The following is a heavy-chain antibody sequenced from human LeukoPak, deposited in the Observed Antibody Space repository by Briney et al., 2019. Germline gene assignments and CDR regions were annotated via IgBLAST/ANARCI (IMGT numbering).Heavy chain of an antibody. D-gene: IGHD2-15*01. V-gene: IGHV4-34*01. CDR2: INHSGST. CDR1: GGSFSGYY. Sequence: SETLSLTCAGYGGSFSGYYWSWIRQPPGKGLEWIGEINHSGSTNYNPSRKSRVTISVDTSKNQFSLKLSSVTAADTAVYYCARGSGYCSGGSCYSFYYYGMDVWGQGTTVTVSS. CDR3: ARGSGYCSGGSCYSFYYYGMDV. J-gene: IGHJ6*02.